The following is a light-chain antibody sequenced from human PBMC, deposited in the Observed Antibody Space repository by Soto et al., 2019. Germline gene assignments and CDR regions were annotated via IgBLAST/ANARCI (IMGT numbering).Light chain of an antibody. CDR2: ANT. Sequence: QSVLTQPPSVSGAPRQTVTISCTGTSSNIGAGFDVHWYQQLPGAAPKLLIYANTDRPSGVPARFSGSKSVTSASLANTGLQPEDEADYFCLSYDTSRRGVFGGGTKLTVL. CDR3: LSYDTSRRGV. CDR1: SSNIGAGFD. J-gene: IGLJ2*01. V-gene: IGLV1-40*01.